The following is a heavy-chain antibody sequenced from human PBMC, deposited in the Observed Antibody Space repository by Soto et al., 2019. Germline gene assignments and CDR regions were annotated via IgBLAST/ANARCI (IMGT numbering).Heavy chain of an antibody. Sequence: KTSETLSLTCDVSGYSITSGHYWGWIRQPPGKGLEWIGIIHHSGSTYYNPSLKSRVTISIDTSRKQFSLKLTSVTAAHTSVYYCARRIEMTTMKTGMDVWGQGTTVTVPS. CDR3: ARRIEMTTMKTGMDV. J-gene: IGHJ6*02. CDR2: IHHSGST. CDR1: GYSITSGHY. V-gene: IGHV4-38-2*01.